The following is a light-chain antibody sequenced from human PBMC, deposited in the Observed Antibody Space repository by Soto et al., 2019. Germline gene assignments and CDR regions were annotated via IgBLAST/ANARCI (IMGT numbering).Light chain of an antibody. CDR1: GSNIGSNA. CDR2: SYN. Sequence: LTQPPSSSVSPGQKITLSCTGRGSNIGSNAVTWYPQLPRTAPKLLIYSYNQRPSGVPDRFSGSKSGTSASLAISGLQSEDEADYICAAWDDSLNGYVFGTGNKVTVL. CDR3: AAWDDSLNGYV. V-gene: IGLV1-44*01. J-gene: IGLJ1*01.